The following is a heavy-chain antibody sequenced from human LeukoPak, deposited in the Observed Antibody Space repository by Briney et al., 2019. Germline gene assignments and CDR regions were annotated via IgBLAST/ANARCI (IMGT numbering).Heavy chain of an antibody. V-gene: IGHV3-11*05. J-gene: IGHJ4*02. CDR1: GFTFSDYY. Sequence: PGGSLRLSCAASGFTFSDYYMSWIRQAPGKGLEWVSYISSSSSYTNYADSVKGRFTISRDNAKNSLYLQMNSLRAEDMAVYYCARGSGKKLWLSDFDYWGQGTLVTVSS. D-gene: IGHD5-18*01. CDR3: ARGSGKKLWLSDFDY. CDR2: ISSSSSYT.